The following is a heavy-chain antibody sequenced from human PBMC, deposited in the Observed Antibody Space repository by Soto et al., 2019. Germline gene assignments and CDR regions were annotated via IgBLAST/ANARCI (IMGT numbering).Heavy chain of an antibody. CDR2: IYYSGST. CDR1: GGSISSGGYY. D-gene: IGHD3-22*01. CDR3: ARADPGPSVYYCDSSGPLRY. Sequence: PSETLSLTCTVSGGSISSGGYYWSWIRQHPGKGLEWIGYIYYSGSTYYNPSLKSRVTISVDTSKNQFSLKLSSVTAADTAVYYCARADPGPSVYYCDSSGPLRYWGQGTLVTVSS. V-gene: IGHV4-31*03. J-gene: IGHJ4*02.